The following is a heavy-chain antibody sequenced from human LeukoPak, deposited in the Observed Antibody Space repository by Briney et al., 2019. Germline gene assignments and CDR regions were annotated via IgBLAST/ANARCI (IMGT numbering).Heavy chain of an antibody. J-gene: IGHJ5*02. V-gene: IGHV4-59*08. CDR2: IYYSGST. CDR3: ARQNRVVSWFDP. Sequence: SETLSLTCTVSGGSISSYYWSWIRQPPGKGLEWIGYIYYSGSTNYNPSLKSRVTISVDTSKNQFPLKLSFVTAADTAVYYCARQNRVVSWFDPWGQGTLVTVSS. D-gene: IGHD4-23*01. CDR1: GGSISSYY.